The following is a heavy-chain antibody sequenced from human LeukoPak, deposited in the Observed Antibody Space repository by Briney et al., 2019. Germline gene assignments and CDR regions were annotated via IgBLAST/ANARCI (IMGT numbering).Heavy chain of an antibody. CDR1: GFTFSSYA. CDR3: VKLSNTKIVVVTAGDY. V-gene: IGHV3-23*01. D-gene: IGHD2-21*02. Sequence: GGSLRLSCAASGFTFSSYAMSWVRQAPGKGLEWVSDISASGGSTYYADSVKGRFTISRDNSKNTLYLQMNSLRAEDTAVYFCVKLSNTKIVVVTAGDYWGQGTLVTVYS. J-gene: IGHJ4*02. CDR2: ISASGGST.